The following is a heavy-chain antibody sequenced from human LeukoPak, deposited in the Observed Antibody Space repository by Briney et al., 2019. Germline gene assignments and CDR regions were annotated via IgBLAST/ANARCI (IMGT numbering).Heavy chain of an antibody. CDR3: ARGRYFDWLSTLDY. CDR2: INHSGST. D-gene: IGHD3-9*01. Sequence: PSETLSLTCAVYGGSFSGYYWCWIRQPPGKGLEWIGEINHSGSTNYNPSLKSRVTISVDTSKNQFSLKLSSVTAADTAVYYCARGRYFDWLSTLDYWGQGTLVTVSS. J-gene: IGHJ4*02. V-gene: IGHV4-34*01. CDR1: GGSFSGYY.